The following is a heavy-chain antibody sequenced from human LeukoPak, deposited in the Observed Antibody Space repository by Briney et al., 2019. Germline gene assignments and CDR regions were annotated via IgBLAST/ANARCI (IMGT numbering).Heavy chain of an antibody. CDR1: GFTFSSYS. D-gene: IGHD6-13*01. CDR3: VGGPIAAAGEDY. J-gene: IGHJ4*02. CDR2: ISGGSGYT. V-gene: IGHV3-21*01. Sequence: GGSLRLSCAASGFTFSSYSMNWVRQAPGKGLEWVSSISGGSGYTYYADSVKGRFTISRDNARNSLCLQMNSLRAEDTAVYYCVGGPIAAAGEDYWGQGILVTVSS.